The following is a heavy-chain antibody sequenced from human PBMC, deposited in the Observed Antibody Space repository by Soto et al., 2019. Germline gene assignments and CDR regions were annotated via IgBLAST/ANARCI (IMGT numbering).Heavy chain of an antibody. V-gene: IGHV3-21*01. CDR3: ARVRRGARVPKGAFDI. J-gene: IGHJ3*02. D-gene: IGHD1-26*01. Sequence: GGSLRLSCAASGFTFSSYSMNWVRQAPGKGLEWVSSISSSSSYIYYAHSVKGRFTISRDNAKNSLYLQMNSLRAEDTAVYYCARVRRGARVPKGAFDIWGQGTMVTVSS. CDR1: GFTFSSYS. CDR2: ISSSSSYI.